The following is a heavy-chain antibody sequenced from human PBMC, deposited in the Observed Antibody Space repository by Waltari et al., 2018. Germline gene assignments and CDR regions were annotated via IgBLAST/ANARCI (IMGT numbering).Heavy chain of an antibody. J-gene: IGHJ4*02. CDR1: GGSIRAYY. V-gene: IGHV4-4*07. CDR2: IYSSGIT. D-gene: IGHD6-13*01. CDR3: ARDSRSSSLDY. Sequence: QVQLQESGPGLVKPSETLSLTCTVSGGSIRAYYWSWIRQPAGKGLEWIGRIYSSGITNYYPSLKSRVTMSVDTSKNQFSLKLTSVTAADTAVFYCARDSRSSSLDYWGQGTLVTVSS.